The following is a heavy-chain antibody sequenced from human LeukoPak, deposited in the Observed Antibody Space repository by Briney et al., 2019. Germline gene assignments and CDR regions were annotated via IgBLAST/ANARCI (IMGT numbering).Heavy chain of an antibody. J-gene: IGHJ3*02. CDR1: GFTFSTYW. Sequence: PGGSLRLSCAASGFTFSTYWMHWVRQAPGKWLVWVSRINGEGRSTSHADSVKGRFTISRDNAKNTLYLQMNSLRAEDTAVYYCAREANSGYSSGDDAFDIWGQGTMVTVSS. CDR3: AREANSGYSSGDDAFDI. D-gene: IGHD6-19*01. V-gene: IGHV3-74*01. CDR2: INGEGRST.